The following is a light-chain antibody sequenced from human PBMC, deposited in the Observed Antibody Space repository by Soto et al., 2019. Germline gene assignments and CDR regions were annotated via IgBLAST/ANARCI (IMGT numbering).Light chain of an antibody. V-gene: IGLV1-51*01. J-gene: IGLJ2*01. CDR3: ATWDGSLPGEV. Sequence: QSVLTQPPSVSGAPGQRVTISCTGSSSNIGAGYDVHWYQQVPGTAPKLLIYDNNKRPSGIPDRFSGSKSGTSGTLDITGLQTGDEADYYCATWDGSLPGEVFGGGTKVTVL. CDR1: SSNIGAGYD. CDR2: DNN.